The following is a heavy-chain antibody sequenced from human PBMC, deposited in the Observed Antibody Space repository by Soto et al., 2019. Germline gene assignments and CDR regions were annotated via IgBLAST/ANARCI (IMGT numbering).Heavy chain of an antibody. CDR3: ASDPYYYASGF. J-gene: IGHJ4*02. CDR1: GFTFSSYA. Sequence: SLRLSCAASGFTFSSYAMSWVRQAPGKGLEWVSAISGSGGSTYYADSVKGRFTVSRDNAKNSVYLQMNSLRAEDTAVYYCASDPYYYASGFWGQGTLVTVSS. D-gene: IGHD3-10*01. V-gene: IGHV3-23*01. CDR2: ISGSGGST.